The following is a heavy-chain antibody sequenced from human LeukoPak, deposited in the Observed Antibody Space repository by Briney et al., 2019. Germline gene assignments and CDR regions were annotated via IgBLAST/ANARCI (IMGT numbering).Heavy chain of an antibody. V-gene: IGHV4-59*12. Sequence: SETLSLTCTVSGGSISSYYWSWIRQPPGKGLEWIGYIYYSGSTNYNPSLKSRVTISVDTSKNQFSLKLNSVTAADTAVYYCARAFSLSVHDAFDIWGQGTMVTVSS. CDR2: IYYSGST. D-gene: IGHD3-16*02. J-gene: IGHJ3*02. CDR3: ARAFSLSVHDAFDI. CDR1: GGSISSYY.